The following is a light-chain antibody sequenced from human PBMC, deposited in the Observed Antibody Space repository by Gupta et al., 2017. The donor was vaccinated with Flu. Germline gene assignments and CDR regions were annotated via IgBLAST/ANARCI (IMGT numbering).Light chain of an antibody. J-gene: IGLJ3*02. CDR2: EVN. Sequence: QSALTQPTSASGSLGQSVTISCTGTNSDVGTYNYVSWYQQHPGKAPKLMIYEVNKRPSGVPDRFSGSKSGNTASLTVSGLQAEDGADYYCSAYAGSNNFEVFGGGTKLTVV. CDR1: NSDVGTYNY. V-gene: IGLV2-8*01. CDR3: SAYAGSNNFEV.